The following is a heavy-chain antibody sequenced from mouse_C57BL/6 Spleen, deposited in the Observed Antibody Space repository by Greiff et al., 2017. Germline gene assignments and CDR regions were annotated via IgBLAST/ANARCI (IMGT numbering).Heavy chain of an antibody. CDR3: ARSQIYYYGSSYDYYAMDY. V-gene: IGHV1-64*01. CDR2: IHPNSGST. J-gene: IGHJ4*01. Sequence: QVQLQQSGAELVKPGASVKLSCKASGYTFTSYWMHWVKQRPGQGLEWIGMIHPNSGSTNYNEKFKSKATLTVDKSSSTAYMQLSSLTSEDSAVYYCARSQIYYYGSSYDYYAMDYWGQGTSVTVSS. CDR1: GYTFTSYW. D-gene: IGHD1-1*01.